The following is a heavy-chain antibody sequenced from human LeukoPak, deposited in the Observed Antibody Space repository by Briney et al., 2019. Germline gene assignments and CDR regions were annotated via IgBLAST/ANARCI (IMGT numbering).Heavy chain of an antibody. J-gene: IGHJ3*02. D-gene: IGHD5-18*01. CDR2: MQYDGSVE. V-gene: IGHV3-30*02. Sequence: GGSLRLSCVASGISFSNYGTHWVRQAPGKGLEWVTFMQYDGSVEFYADSVKGRFTISRDNAKNSLYLQLNSLRAEDTALYYCAKDKGYTYGNHVAFDIWGQGTMVTVSS. CDR1: GISFSNYG. CDR3: AKDKGYTYGNHVAFDI.